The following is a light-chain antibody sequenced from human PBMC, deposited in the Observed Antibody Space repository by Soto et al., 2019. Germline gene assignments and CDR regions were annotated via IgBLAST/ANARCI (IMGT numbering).Light chain of an antibody. CDR3: QQRTNRPPIT. Sequence: EIVLTQSPATLSLSPVERATLSCMASQSVSSYLAWYQQKPGQAPRLLIYDASNRATDTPARFSGSGSGTDFTLTISGLEPEDFAVYYCQQRTNRPPITFGQGTRLEIK. J-gene: IGKJ5*01. CDR2: DAS. CDR1: QSVSSY. V-gene: IGKV3-11*01.